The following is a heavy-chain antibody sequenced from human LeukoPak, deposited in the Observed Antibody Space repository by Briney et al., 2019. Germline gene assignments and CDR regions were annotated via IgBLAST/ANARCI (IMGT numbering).Heavy chain of an antibody. CDR1: GGSISSSSYY. Sequence: KTSETLSLTCTVSGGSISSSSYYWGWIRQPPGKGLEWIGSIYYSGSTYYNPSLKSRVTISVDTSKNQFSLKLSSVTAADTAVYYCARHRPFWSGYQRTNWFDPWGQGTLVTVSS. J-gene: IGHJ5*02. D-gene: IGHD3-3*01. CDR2: IYYSGST. CDR3: ARHRPFWSGYQRTNWFDP. V-gene: IGHV4-39*01.